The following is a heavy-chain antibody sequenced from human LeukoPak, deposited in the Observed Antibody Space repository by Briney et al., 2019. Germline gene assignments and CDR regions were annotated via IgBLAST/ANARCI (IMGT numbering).Heavy chain of an antibody. V-gene: IGHV3-33*01. CDR1: GFTFSSYG. CDR3: ARDGTGSNSGWYIH. CDR2: IWYDGSNK. J-gene: IGHJ4*02. D-gene: IGHD6-19*01. Sequence: GRSLRLSCAASGFTFSSYGMHWVRQAPGKGLEWVAVIWYDGSNKYYADSVRGRFTISRDNSKNTLYLQMNSLRAEDTAVYYCARDGTGSNSGWYIHWGQGALVTVSS.